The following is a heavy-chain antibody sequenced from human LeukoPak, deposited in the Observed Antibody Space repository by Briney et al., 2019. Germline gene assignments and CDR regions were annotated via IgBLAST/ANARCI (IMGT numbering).Heavy chain of an antibody. CDR1: GFTFSSYA. D-gene: IGHD5-18*01. J-gene: IGHJ4*02. V-gene: IGHV3-23*01. Sequence: GGSLRLSCAASGFTFSSYAMSWVRQAPGKGLEWVSAISGSGGSTYYADSVKGRFTISRDNSKNTLYLQMNSLRAEDTAVYYCAKDPTWIQLWHSDYWGQGTLVTVSS. CDR2: ISGSGGST. CDR3: AKDPTWIQLWHSDY.